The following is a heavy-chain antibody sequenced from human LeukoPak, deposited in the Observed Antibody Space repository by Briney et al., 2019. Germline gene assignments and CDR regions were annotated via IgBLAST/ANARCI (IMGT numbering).Heavy chain of an antibody. CDR1: GYTLTELS. J-gene: IGHJ5*02. CDR2: ISAYNGNT. D-gene: IGHD6-6*01. V-gene: IGHV1-18*01. Sequence: ASVKVSCKVSGYTLTELSMHWVRQAPGKGLEWMGWISAYNGNTNYAQKLQGRVTMTTDTSTSTAYMELRSLRSDDTAVYYCARTSTLSSIAARNGWFDPWGQGTLVTVSS. CDR3: ARTSTLSSIAARNGWFDP.